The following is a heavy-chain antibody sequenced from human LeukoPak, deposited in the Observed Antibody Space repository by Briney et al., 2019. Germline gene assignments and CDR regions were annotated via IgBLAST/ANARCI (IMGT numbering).Heavy chain of an antibody. V-gene: IGHV4-61*01. J-gene: IGHJ2*01. CDR2: IYYSGST. CDR1: GGSVSSGSYY. Sequence: PSETLSLTCTVSGGSVSSGSYYWSWIRQPPGKGLEWIGYIYYSGSTNYNPSLKSRVTISVDTSKNQFSLKLSSVTAADTAVYYCARDAPALPGYWYFDLWGRGTLVTVSS. D-gene: IGHD2-2*01. CDR3: ARDAPALPGYWYFDL.